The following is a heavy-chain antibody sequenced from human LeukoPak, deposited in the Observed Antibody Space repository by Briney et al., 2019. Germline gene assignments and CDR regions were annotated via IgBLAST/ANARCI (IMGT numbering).Heavy chain of an antibody. D-gene: IGHD3-10*01. V-gene: IGHV4-39*01. CDR3: ARVGPASYYPFDY. Sequence: SETLSLTCTVSGGSITTSSYYWGWLRQPPGKGLEWIGNIYYSGTAYYNPSLKSRVTISVDTSENQFSLNLSSVTAADTAVYYCARVGPASYYPFDYWGQGTLVTVSS. J-gene: IGHJ4*02. CDR1: GGSITTSSYY. CDR2: IYYSGTA.